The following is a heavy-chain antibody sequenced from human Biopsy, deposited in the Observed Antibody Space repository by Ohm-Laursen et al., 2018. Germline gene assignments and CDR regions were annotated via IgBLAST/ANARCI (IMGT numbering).Heavy chain of an antibody. J-gene: IGHJ4*02. CDR3: AYAVATTGGFFDS. V-gene: IGHV1-46*01. D-gene: IGHD5-12*01. CDR1: GYIFISYY. CDR2: INPSGGSS. Sequence: ASVKVSCKTSGYIFISYYIHWVRQAPGQGLEWMASINPSGGSSTYAQRFQGRLIMTRDTSTSSIYMELSSLRSEHTAIYFCAYAVATTGGFFDSWGQGTLVTVSS.